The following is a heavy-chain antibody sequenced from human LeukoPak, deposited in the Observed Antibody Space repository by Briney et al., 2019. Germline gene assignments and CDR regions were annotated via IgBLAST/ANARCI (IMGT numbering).Heavy chain of an antibody. D-gene: IGHD3-22*01. J-gene: IGHJ4*02. CDR2: IIPIFGTA. V-gene: IGHV1-69*13. CDR3: ARGYYDSSGIDY. Sequence: GASVQVSCKASGGTFSSYAISWVRQAPGQGLEWMGGIIPIFGTANYAQKFQGRVTITADESTSTAYMELSSLRSEDTAVYYCARGYYDSSGIDYWGQGTLVTVSS. CDR1: GGTFSSYA.